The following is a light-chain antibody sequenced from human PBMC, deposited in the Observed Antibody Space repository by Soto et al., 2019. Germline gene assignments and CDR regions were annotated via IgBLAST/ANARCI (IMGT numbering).Light chain of an antibody. CDR3: QQYHRYST. CDR1: QSINAW. CDR2: DVS. V-gene: IGKV1-5*01. J-gene: IGKJ1*01. Sequence: DIQMTQAPSTISASVGDRVTITCRASQSINAWLAWYQQKPGKAPKLLIYDVSTLDSGVPSRVSGSASGTEFTLTISRLESDDFATYYCQQYHRYSTFGQGTRVDIK.